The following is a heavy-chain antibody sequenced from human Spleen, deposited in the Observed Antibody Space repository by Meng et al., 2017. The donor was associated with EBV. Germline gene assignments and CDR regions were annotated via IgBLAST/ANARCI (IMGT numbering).Heavy chain of an antibody. CDR2: INHDGST. D-gene: IGHD3-22*01. Sequence: VKQWGAGLLKPSETLSLTCAVYGGSFSGYYWSWIRQPPGKGLEWIGEINHDGSTNYNPSLKSRVTISVDTSKNQFSLSLGSVTAADTAVYYCARVPPYYYASSGYLFDQWGQGTLVTVSS. J-gene: IGHJ4*02. CDR3: ARVPPYYYASSGYLFDQ. CDR1: GGSFSGYY. V-gene: IGHV4-34*01.